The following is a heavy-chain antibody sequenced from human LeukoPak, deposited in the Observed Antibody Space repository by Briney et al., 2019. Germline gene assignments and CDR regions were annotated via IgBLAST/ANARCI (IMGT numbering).Heavy chain of an antibody. CDR1: GGSISSSSYY. Sequence: ETLSLTCTVSGGSISSSSYYWGWIRQPPGKGLEWVSVIYSGGSTYYADSVKGRFTISRDNSKNTLYLQMNSLRAEDTAVYYCARVGFGGTDPWGQGTLVTVSS. J-gene: IGHJ5*02. CDR3: ARVGFGGTDP. D-gene: IGHD3-10*01. CDR2: IYSGGST. V-gene: IGHV3-53*01.